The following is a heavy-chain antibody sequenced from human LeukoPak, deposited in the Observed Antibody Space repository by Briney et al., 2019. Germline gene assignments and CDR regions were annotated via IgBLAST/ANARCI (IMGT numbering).Heavy chain of an antibody. CDR1: GFTFSTSS. CDR2: ISSSRSYI. J-gene: IGHJ4*02. CDR3: AREGGFCFGDTCRFFDF. Sequence: PGGSLRLSCAASGFTFSTSSPNWVRQAPGKGLEWVSSISSSRSYIYYADSVKGRFTISRDNAKNSLYLQMNSLGAEDTAVYYCAREGGFCFGDTCRFFDFWGQGTLVTVSS. D-gene: IGHD2-15*01. V-gene: IGHV3-21*01.